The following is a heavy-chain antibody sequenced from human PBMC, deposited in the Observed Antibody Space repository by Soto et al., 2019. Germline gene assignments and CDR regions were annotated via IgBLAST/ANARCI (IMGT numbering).Heavy chain of an antibody. CDR1: GFTFSSYA. D-gene: IGHD1-26*01. J-gene: IGHJ6*02. CDR3: AREGQYSGSSHYYYYYGMDV. CDR2: ISYDGSNK. Sequence: GGSLRLSCAASGFTFSSYAMHWVRQAPGKGLEWVAVISYDGSNKYYADSVKGRFTISRDNSKNTLYLQMNSLRAEDTAVYYCAREGQYSGSSHYYYYYGMDVWGQGTTVTVSS. V-gene: IGHV3-30-3*01.